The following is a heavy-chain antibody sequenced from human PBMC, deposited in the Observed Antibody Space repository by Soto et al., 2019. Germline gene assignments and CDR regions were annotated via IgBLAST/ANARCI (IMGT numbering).Heavy chain of an antibody. V-gene: IGHV3-33*01. CDR1: GFTFSSYG. CDR2: IWYDGSNK. J-gene: IGHJ5*02. CDR3: AREGVWKAAELMNPPNWFDP. D-gene: IGHD6-13*01. Sequence: GGSLRLSCAASGFTFSSYGMHWVRQAPGKGLEWVAVIWYDGSNKYYADSVKGRFTISRDNSKNTLYLQMNSLRAEDTAVYYCAREGVWKAAELMNPPNWFDPWGQGTLVTVSS.